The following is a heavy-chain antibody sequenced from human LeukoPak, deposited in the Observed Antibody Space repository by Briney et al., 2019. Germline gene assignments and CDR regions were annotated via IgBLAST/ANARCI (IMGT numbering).Heavy chain of an antibody. V-gene: IGHV1-8*01. J-gene: IGHJ4*02. D-gene: IGHD1-26*01. Sequence: ASVKVSCTASGYTFTSYDINWVRQATGQGPEWMGGMNPNSGNTGYEQKFQGRATMTRNTSISTAYMELSSLGSEDTAVYYCARGSREMFSGSSIYDYWGQGTLVTVSS. CDR1: GYTFTSYD. CDR2: MNPNSGNT. CDR3: ARGSREMFSGSSIYDY.